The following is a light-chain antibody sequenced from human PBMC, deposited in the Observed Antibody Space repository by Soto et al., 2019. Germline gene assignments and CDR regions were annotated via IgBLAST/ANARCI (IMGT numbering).Light chain of an antibody. V-gene: IGLV1-51*01. CDR2: DDN. CDR3: CSYTTSNTRQIV. Sequence: QSVLTQPPSVSAAPGQKVTISCSGSSSNIGNNYVSWYQQHPGTAPKLLIYDDNNRPSGVPNRFSGSKSGNTASLTISGLQPEDEADYYCCSYTTSNTRQIVFGTGTKVTVL. J-gene: IGLJ1*01. CDR1: SSNIGNNY.